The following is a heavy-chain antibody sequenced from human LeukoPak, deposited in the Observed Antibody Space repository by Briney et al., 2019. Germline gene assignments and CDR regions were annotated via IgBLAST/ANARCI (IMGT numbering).Heavy chain of an antibody. D-gene: IGHD6-19*01. Sequence: GRSLRLSCAASGFTFSSYAMHWVRQAPGKGLEWVAVISYDGSNKYYADSVKGRFTISRDNSKNTLYLQMNSLRAEDTAVYYCAKASHSGWHFWGQGTLVTVSS. CDR3: AKASHSGWHF. CDR2: ISYDGSNK. V-gene: IGHV3-30*04. CDR1: GFTFSSYA. J-gene: IGHJ4*02.